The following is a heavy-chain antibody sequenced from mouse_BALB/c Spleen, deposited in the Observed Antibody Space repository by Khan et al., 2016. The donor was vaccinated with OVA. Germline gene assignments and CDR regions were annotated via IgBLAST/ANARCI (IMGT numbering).Heavy chain of an antibody. J-gene: IGHJ2*01. D-gene: IGHD3-2*02. CDR1: GYIFTSYW. V-gene: IGHV1-76*01. CDR3: AREEALYYFDY. CDR2: IYPGTDNT. Sequence: VQLQQSGAELVRPGTSVKLSCKTSGYIFTSYWIHWVKQRSGQGLEWIARIYPGTDNTYYSENFKDKATLTADKYSSTAYLQLSSLISENSAVLFCAREEALYYFDYWDQGTTLTVSS.